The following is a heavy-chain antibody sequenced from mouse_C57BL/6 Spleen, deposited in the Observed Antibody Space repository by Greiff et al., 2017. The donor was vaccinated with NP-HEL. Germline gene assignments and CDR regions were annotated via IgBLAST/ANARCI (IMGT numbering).Heavy chain of an antibody. D-gene: IGHD1-1*01. CDR3: AESSYYYGSSPFAY. Sequence: EVQVVESGPGLVKPSQSLSLTCSVTGYSITSGYYWNWIRQFPGNKLEWMGYISYDGSNNYNPSLKNRISITRDTSKNQFFLKLNSVTTEDTATYYCAESSYYYGSSPFAYWGQGTLVTVSA. CDR1: GYSITSGYY. V-gene: IGHV3-6*01. CDR2: ISYDGSN. J-gene: IGHJ3*01.